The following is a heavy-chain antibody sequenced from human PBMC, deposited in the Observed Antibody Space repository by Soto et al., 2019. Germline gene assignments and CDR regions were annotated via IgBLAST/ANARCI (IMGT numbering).Heavy chain of an antibody. D-gene: IGHD3-10*01. CDR3: AKEGKEGLLWFGELKPGYYFDY. J-gene: IGHJ4*02. V-gene: IGHV3-23*01. Sequence: QTGGSLRLSCAASGFTFSSYAMSWVRQAPGKGLEWVSAISGSGGSTYYADSVKGRFTISRDNSKNTLYLQMNSLRAEDTAVYYCAKEGKEGLLWFGELKPGYYFDYWGQGTLVTVSS. CDR1: GFTFSSYA. CDR2: ISGSGGST.